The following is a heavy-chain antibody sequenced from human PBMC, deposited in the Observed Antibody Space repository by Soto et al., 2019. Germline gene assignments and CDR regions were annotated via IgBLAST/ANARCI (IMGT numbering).Heavy chain of an antibody. Sequence: QVQLVQSGAEVKKPGSSVKVSCKASGGTFSSYTISWVRQAPGQGLEWMGRIIPILGIANYAQKFQGRVTITEDKSTSTAYMELSSLRSEDTAVYYCARDFSLGSGIEGAFDIWGQGTMVTVSS. V-gene: IGHV1-69*08. D-gene: IGHD3-10*01. CDR2: IIPILGIA. CDR3: ARDFSLGSGIEGAFDI. CDR1: GGTFSSYT. J-gene: IGHJ3*02.